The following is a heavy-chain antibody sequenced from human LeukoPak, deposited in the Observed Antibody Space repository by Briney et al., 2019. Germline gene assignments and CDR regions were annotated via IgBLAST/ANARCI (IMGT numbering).Heavy chain of an antibody. V-gene: IGHV4-39*01. CDR2: IDYSGST. J-gene: IGHJ4*02. Sequence: PSETLSLTCTVSGGSISSSSYYWGWIRQPPGKGLEWIGSIDYSGSTYYNPSLKSRVTISVDTSKNQFSLKLSSVTAADTAVYYCARHEITMVRGVIPYYFDYWGQGTLVTVSS. CDR1: GGSISSSSYY. CDR3: ARHEITMVRGVIPYYFDY. D-gene: IGHD3-10*01.